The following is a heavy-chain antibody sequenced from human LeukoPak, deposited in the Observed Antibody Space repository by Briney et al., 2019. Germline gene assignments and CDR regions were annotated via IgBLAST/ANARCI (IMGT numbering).Heavy chain of an antibody. CDR2: INSDGSWT. D-gene: IGHD2-21*02. J-gene: IGHJ4*02. CDR3: VRGSLRLPRSTPDY. Sequence: PGGSLRLSCAASGNYWMHWVRQAPGKGLVWVSHINSDGSWTSYADSVKGRFTISKDNAVNTLYLQMNSLRVEDTAVYYCVRGSLRLPRSTPDYWGQGTLVTVSS. V-gene: IGHV3-74*01. CDR1: GNYW.